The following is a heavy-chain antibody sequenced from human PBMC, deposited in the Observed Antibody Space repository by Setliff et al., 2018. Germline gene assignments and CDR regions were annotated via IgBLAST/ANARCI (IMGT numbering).Heavy chain of an antibody. V-gene: IGHV3-30*04. Sequence: GESLRLSCGASGFTFSSYAMHWVRQAPGKGLEWVAVISYDGSNKYYADSVKGRFTISRDNSKNTLYPQMNSLRAEDTAVYYCARARWWPLLDYYMDVWGKGTRSPSP. J-gene: IGHJ6*03. CDR1: GFTFSSYA. CDR3: ARARWWPLLDYYMDV. D-gene: IGHD2-8*02. CDR2: ISYDGSNK.